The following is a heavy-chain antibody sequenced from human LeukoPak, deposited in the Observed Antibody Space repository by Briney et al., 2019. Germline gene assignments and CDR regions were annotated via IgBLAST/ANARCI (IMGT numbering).Heavy chain of an antibody. CDR1: GGTFSSYA. D-gene: IGHD1-26*01. CDR3: ALGSSGGNEDWFDP. J-gene: IGHJ5*02. Sequence: TVKVSCKASGGTFSSYAISWVRQAPGQGLEWMGGIIPIFGTANYAQKFQGRVTITADESTSTAYMELSSLRSEDTAVYYCALGSSGGNEDWFDPWGQGTLVTVSS. V-gene: IGHV1-69*13. CDR2: IIPIFGTA.